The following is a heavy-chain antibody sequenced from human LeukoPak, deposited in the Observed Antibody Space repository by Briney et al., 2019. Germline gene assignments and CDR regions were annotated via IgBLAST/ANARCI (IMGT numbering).Heavy chain of an antibody. CDR3: ARDNTRLYGMDV. Sequence: GGSLRLSCAASGFTFSSYGMHWVRQAPGKGLEWVAFIRYDGSNKYYADSVKGRFTISRDNSKNTLYLQMNSLRAEDTAVYYCARDNTRLYGMDVWGQGTTVTVSS. CDR1: GFTFSSYG. J-gene: IGHJ6*02. CDR2: IRYDGSNK. D-gene: IGHD2-2*01. V-gene: IGHV3-30*02.